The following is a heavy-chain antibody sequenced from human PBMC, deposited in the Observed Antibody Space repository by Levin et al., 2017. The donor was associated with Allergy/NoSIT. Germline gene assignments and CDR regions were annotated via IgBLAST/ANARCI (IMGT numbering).Heavy chain of an antibody. CDR3: TRHLQVGGLGFDY. D-gene: IGHD2-8*02. V-gene: IGHV3-73*01. CDR1: GFTFSGSA. J-gene: IGHJ4*02. Sequence: GGSLRLSCAASGFTFSGSAMHWVRQASGKGLEWVGRIRSKANSYATAYAASVKGRFTISRDDSKNTAYLQMNSLKTEDTAVYYCTRHLQVGGLGFDYWGQGTLVTVSS. CDR2: IRSKANSYAT.